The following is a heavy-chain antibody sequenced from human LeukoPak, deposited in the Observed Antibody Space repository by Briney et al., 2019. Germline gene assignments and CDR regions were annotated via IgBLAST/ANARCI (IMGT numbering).Heavy chain of an antibody. Sequence: SETLSLTCTVSGGSISSYYWSWIRQPAGKRPEWIGRIYTSGFTNYNPSLKSRVTISIDTSNNQFSLKLTSVTAADTAVYFCARDQGGHSYFFDSWGQGALVTVSS. CDR2: IYTSGFT. CDR1: GGSISSYY. J-gene: IGHJ4*02. V-gene: IGHV4-4*07. CDR3: ARDQGGHSYFFDS. D-gene: IGHD2-15*01.